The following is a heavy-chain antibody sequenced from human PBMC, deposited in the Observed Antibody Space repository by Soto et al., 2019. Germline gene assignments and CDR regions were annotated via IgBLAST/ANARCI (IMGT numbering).Heavy chain of an antibody. CDR1: GFTFSSYG. CDR2: IWYDGSNK. V-gene: IGHV3-33*01. CDR3: ARSRMIYGRGGSCYRYYYYGMDV. D-gene: IGHD2-15*01. Sequence: QVQLVESGGGVVQPGRSLRLSCAASGFTFSSYGMHWVRQAPGKGLEWVAGIWYDGSNKYYADSVKGRFTISRDNSKNKLYLQMNSLRAEDTAVYYCARSRMIYGRGGSCYRYYYYGMDVWGQGTTVTVSS. J-gene: IGHJ6*02.